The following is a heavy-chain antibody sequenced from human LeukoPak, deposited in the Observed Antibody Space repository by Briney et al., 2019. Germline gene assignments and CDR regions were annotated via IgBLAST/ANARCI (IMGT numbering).Heavy chain of an antibody. D-gene: IGHD3-16*02. V-gene: IGHV1-18*01. Sequence: ASVKVSCKASGYTFTSYGISWVRQAPGQGLEWMGWISAYNGNTNYAQKLQGRVTMTTDTSTSTAYVELRSLRSDDTAVYYCARVVMITFGGVIAKDYRGQGTLVTVSS. CDR1: GYTFTSYG. CDR3: ARVVMITFGGVIAKDY. CDR2: ISAYNGNT. J-gene: IGHJ4*02.